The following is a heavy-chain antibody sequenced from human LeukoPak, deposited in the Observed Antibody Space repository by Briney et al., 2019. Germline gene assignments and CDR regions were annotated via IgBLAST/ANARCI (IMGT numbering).Heavy chain of an antibody. V-gene: IGHV3-74*01. CDR2: INSDGSWT. CDR1: GFIFSDYY. D-gene: IGHD2/OR15-2a*01. J-gene: IGHJ4*02. Sequence: GGSLRLSCAASGFIFSDYYMDWVRQAPGKGLVWVSHINSDGSWTSYADFVKGRFTISKDNAKNTVYLQMNSLRAEDTAVYYCVSFYETYWGRGTLVTVSS. CDR3: VSFYETY.